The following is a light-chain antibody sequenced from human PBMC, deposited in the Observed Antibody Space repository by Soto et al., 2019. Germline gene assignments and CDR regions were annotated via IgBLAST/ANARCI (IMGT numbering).Light chain of an antibody. CDR3: QQYGSSPIT. Sequence: EIVLTQSPATMSLSPGERATLSCGASESVSYSYVAWYQQKAGLAPRLLIHDASTRASGIPDRFSGSKSGTGFTLTIRGLEPEDAALYYCQQYGSSPITFGQGTRLEIK. CDR1: ESVSYSY. V-gene: IGKV3D-20*01. J-gene: IGKJ5*01. CDR2: DAS.